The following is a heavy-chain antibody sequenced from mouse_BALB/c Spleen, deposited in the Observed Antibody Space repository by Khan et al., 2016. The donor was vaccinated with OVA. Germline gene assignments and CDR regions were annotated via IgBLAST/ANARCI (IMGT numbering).Heavy chain of an antibody. V-gene: IGHV1-61*01. D-gene: IGHD2-12*01. CDR3: TRGGYSSFAY. Sequence: QVQLQQSGAELVRPGASVKLSCKASGYTFTSYWMNWVKQRPGQGLEWIGMIDPSDSETHYNQIFKDKATLTVDKSSSTAYMQLSSLTNEDFAVYYCTRGGYSSFAYWGQGTLVTVSA. CDR2: IDPSDSET. CDR1: GYTFTSYW. J-gene: IGHJ3*01.